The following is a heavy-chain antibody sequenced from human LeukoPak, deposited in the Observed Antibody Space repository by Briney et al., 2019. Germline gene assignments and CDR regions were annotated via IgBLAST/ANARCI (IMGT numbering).Heavy chain of an antibody. CDR2: ISYDGSNK. V-gene: IGHV3-30*03. CDR3: ARRGLGSAWYYFDY. Sequence: GGSLRLSCAASGFTFSSYGMHWVRQAPGKGLEWVAVISYDGSNKYYADSVEGRFTISRDNSKNTLFLQMNSLRAEDTAVFFCARRGLGSAWYYFDYWGQGTLVTVSS. D-gene: IGHD6-19*01. J-gene: IGHJ4*02. CDR1: GFTFSSYG.